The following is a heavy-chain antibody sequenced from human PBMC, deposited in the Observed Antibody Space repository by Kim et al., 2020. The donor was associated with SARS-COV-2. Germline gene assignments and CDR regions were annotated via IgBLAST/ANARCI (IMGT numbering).Heavy chain of an antibody. CDR2: IWYDGSNK. CDR1: GFTFSSYG. D-gene: IGHD3-22*01. V-gene: IGHV3-33*01. CDR3: ARDSGYYDSSGYYGSPNWFDP. J-gene: IGHJ5*02. Sequence: GGSLRLSCAASGFTFSSYGMHWVRQAPGKGLERVAVIWYDGSNKYYADSVKGRFTISRDNSKNTLYLQMNSLRAEDTAVYYCARDSGYYDSSGYYGSPNWFDPWGQGTLVTVSS.